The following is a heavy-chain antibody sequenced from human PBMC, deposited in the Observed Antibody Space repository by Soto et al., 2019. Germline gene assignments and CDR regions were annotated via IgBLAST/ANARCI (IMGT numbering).Heavy chain of an antibody. Sequence: EVQLVESGGGLIQPGGSLRLSCAVSGINFNNYWMHWIRQTPGKGLVLVSHINNVASIINYADSVRGPFTISTDNAGNTLYLPMNSLGVEDTATYSCASDAGRGLKYWGQGTAVTVSS. CDR2: INNVASII. CDR1: GINFNNYW. V-gene: IGHV3-74*01. J-gene: IGHJ4*02. CDR3: ASDAGRGLKY.